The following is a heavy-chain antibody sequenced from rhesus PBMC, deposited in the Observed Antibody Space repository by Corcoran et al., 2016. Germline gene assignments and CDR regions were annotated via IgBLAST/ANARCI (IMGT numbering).Heavy chain of an antibody. D-gene: IGHD2-21*01. CDR3: AANTGGLDS. CDR2: INSAGSST. V-gene: IGHV3-14*01. Sequence: EVQLVESGGGLAKPGGSLRLSCAASGFTFSSYWMHWVRQAPGKGLEWISAINSAGSSTYFADSVKGRFPISRENAKNTLYFQMNSLRAEDTAVYYCAANTGGLDSWGQGVVVTVSS. J-gene: IGHJ6*01. CDR1: GFTFSSYW.